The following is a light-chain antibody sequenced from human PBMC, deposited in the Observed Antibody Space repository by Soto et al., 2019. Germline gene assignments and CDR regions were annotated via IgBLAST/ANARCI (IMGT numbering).Light chain of an antibody. J-gene: IGKJ4*01. CDR1: QSVRSSY. V-gene: IGKV3D-20*01. CDR3: QQYENSAPLS. Sequence: EIVLTQSPATLSLSPGDRATLSCGASQSVRSSYVAWYQQKAGLAPRLLIYDGSSRASGIPDRFSGRWSGTNFPPTIGRLEPEDFACYYCQQYENSAPLSFGGGTKVEMK. CDR2: DGS.